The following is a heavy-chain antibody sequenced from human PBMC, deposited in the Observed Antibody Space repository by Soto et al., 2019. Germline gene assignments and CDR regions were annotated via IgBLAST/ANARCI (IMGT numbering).Heavy chain of an antibody. CDR2: ISSNSAYI. V-gene: IGHV3-21*01. J-gene: IGHJ5*02. CDR1: GFTFRSFT. CDR3: TRDASRDSSARGWFDP. Sequence: GGSLRLCCAASGFTFRSFTMSWVRQAPGKGLEWVSTISSNSAYIYYTDALRGRFTISRDNAKNSLHLQMNSLRAEDTAVYYCTRDASRDSSARGWFDPWGPGTLVTVSS. D-gene: IGHD6-13*01.